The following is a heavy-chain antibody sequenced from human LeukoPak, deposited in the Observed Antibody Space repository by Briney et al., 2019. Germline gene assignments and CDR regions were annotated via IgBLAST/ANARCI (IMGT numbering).Heavy chain of an antibody. J-gene: IGHJ4*02. Sequence: GGSLRLSCTPSGFTFGDYAMSWVRQAPGKGLEWVAFVRNKANGGTTDYAASVKGRFTISRDDSKSIAYLQMNSLKNEDTAMYYCARGTFYDIFTGYTFDYWGQGTLVTVSS. CDR2: VRNKANGGTT. CDR1: GFTFGDYA. D-gene: IGHD3-9*01. CDR3: ARGTFYDIFTGYTFDY. V-gene: IGHV3-49*04.